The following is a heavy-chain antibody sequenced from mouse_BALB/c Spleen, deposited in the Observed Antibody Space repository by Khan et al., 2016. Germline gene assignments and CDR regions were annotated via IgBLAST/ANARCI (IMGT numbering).Heavy chain of an antibody. CDR3: ARGVVTRVWYFDV. V-gene: IGHV1S137*01. CDR1: GYTFTDYA. Sequence: QVQLQQSGAELVRPGVSVKISCKSSGYTFTDYAMHWVKQSHAKSLEWIGVISTYYGDTNYNQKFKGKATMTVDKSSSTAYMELARLTSEDSAFYYCARGVVTRVWYFDVWGAGTTVTVSS. D-gene: IGHD2-5*01. CDR2: ISTYYGDT. J-gene: IGHJ1*01.